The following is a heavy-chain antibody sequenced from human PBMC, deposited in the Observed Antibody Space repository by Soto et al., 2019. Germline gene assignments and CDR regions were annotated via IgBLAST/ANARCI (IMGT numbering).Heavy chain of an antibody. CDR2: SKNRGQGFTI. V-gene: IGHV3-72*01. CDR3: TVWIEGACY. J-gene: IGHJ4*02. D-gene: IGHD3-16*01. CDR1: GFTFNDHY. Sequence: HLVASGGGLVQPGGSLRLSCAASGFTFNDHYMDWVRQAPGKGLEWVARSKNRGQGFTIEYAASLKGRFTISRDDSAKSLYLQMNILETDDTAVYYCTVWIEGACYWGRGILVTVSS.